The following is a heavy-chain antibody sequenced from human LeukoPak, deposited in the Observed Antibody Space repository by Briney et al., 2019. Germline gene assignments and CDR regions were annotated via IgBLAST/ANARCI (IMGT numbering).Heavy chain of an antibody. CDR3: ARKYCSSTSCRNYYYYYGMDV. CDR2: ISSSSSYI. J-gene: IGHJ6*02. Sequence: GGSLRLSCAASGFTFSSYTMNWVRQAPGKGLEWVSSISSSSSYIYYGDSVKGRFTISRDNAKNSLYLQMNSLRAEDTAVYYCARKYCSSTSCRNYYYYYGMDVWGQGTKVTVSS. V-gene: IGHV3-21*01. CDR1: GFTFSSYT. D-gene: IGHD2-2*01.